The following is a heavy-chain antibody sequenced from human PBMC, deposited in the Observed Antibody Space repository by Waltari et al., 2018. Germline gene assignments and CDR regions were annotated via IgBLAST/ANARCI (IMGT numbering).Heavy chain of an antibody. Sequence: QVHLVESGGGLVKPGGSLRLSCAVSGFSFGDSYMSWIRQAPGKGREWVSYITASGRGIYYSDSVRGRFIISRDNVMNSLYLELNSLRVDDTAMYFCARVTTDYAFDIWGQGTLVTVSS. CDR2: ITASGRGI. CDR3: ARVTTDYAFDI. V-gene: IGHV3-11*04. J-gene: IGHJ3*02. CDR1: GFSFGDSY. D-gene: IGHD4-17*01.